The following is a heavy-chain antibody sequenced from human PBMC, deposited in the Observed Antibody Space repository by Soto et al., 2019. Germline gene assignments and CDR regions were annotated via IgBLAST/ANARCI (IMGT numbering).Heavy chain of an antibody. V-gene: IGHV4-59*08. D-gene: IGHD3-3*01. CDR1: GGSIRSNY. J-gene: IGHJ4*02. Sequence: SETLSFTCTVSGGSIRSNYWSWIRQPPGKGPEWVGYIYYTGTSKYNPSLKSRVTISVDSSKNQFSLKLDSVTAADTAVYYCARLGGYYQAFDNWGQGTLVTVSS. CDR2: IYYTGTS. CDR3: ARLGGYYQAFDN.